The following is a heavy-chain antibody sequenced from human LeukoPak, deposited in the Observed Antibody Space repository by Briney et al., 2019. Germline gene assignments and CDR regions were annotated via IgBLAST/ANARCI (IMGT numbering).Heavy chain of an antibody. CDR1: GRTFSSYA. D-gene: IGHD3-3*01. Sequence: SVNVSCKASGRTFSSYAISWVGQAPAQGLDWMGRIIPISGTATNAQKFQGRVTITTDDSTSTAYMELSSLRSDDTAVYYCARSSLFGVVTGYFDYCGQGTLVTVSS. J-gene: IGHJ4*02. V-gene: IGHV1-69*05. CDR2: IIPISGTA. CDR3: ARSSLFGVVTGYFDY.